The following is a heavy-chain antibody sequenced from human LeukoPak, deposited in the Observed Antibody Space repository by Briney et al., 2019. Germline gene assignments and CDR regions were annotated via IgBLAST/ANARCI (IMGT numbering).Heavy chain of an antibody. CDR3: AKDHYYNILTGYFDY. J-gene: IGHJ4*02. D-gene: IGHD3-9*01. CDR2: ISASAGTT. CDR1: GFTFGSYG. V-gene: IGHV3-23*01. Sequence: PGGSLRLSCAASGFTFGSYGMSWVRQAPGKGLEWVSVISASAGTTEYADSVKGRFTISRDNSKNTLYLQMNSLRAEDTAIYYCAKDHYYNILTGYFDYWGQGILVTVSS.